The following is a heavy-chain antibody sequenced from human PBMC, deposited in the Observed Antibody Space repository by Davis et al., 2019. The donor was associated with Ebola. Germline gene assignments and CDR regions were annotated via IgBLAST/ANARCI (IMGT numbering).Heavy chain of an antibody. CDR2: INHSGST. Sequence: SETLSLTCTVSGGSISSSSYYWGWIRQPPGKGLEWIGEINHSGSTNYNPSLKSRVTISVDTSKHQFSLKLNSVTAAETAVYYCARRRSWDPRWYYYGMDVWGQGTTVTVSS. CDR3: ARRRSWDPRWYYYGMDV. CDR1: GGSISSSSYY. J-gene: IGHJ6*02. D-gene: IGHD4-23*01. V-gene: IGHV4-39*07.